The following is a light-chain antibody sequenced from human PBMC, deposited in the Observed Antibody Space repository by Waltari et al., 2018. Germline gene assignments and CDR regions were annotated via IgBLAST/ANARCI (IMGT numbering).Light chain of an antibody. J-gene: IGLJ3*02. V-gene: IGLV2-14*01. CDR3: NSYAGSSSWV. CDR1: SRAVAFYNY. Sequence: QSALTQPASVSGSPGQSITISCTGTSRAVAFYNYVSWYQQHPGKAPKLIIYDVSERPSGVSDRFSGSKSGNTASLTISGLQAEDEADYYCNSYAGSSSWVFGGGTKLTVL. CDR2: DVS.